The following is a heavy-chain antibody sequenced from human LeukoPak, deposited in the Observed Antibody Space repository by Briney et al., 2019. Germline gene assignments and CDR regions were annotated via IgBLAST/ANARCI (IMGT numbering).Heavy chain of an antibody. CDR1: GFTFSSYA. V-gene: IGHV3-23*01. J-gene: IGHJ4*02. CDR3: ARELMEMVYAIFDY. Sequence: GGSLRLSCAASGFTFSSYAMSWVRQAPGKGLEWVSAISGSGGSTYYADSVKGRFTISRDNAKNSLYLQMNSLRAEDTAVYYCARELMEMVYAIFDYWGQGTLVTVSS. D-gene: IGHD2-8*01. CDR2: ISGSGGST.